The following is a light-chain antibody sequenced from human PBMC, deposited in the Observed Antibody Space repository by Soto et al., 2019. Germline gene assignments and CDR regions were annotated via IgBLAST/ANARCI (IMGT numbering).Light chain of an antibody. CDR1: QSIASR. CDR3: QQVKFFPLP. CDR2: AAS. V-gene: IGKV1-39*01. J-gene: IGKJ4*01. Sequence: EIQMTQYQSSLSASVGDRVTITCRASQSIASRLNWYQQKPGKAPRLLIYAASSLQSGVPTRFSGSGSGTDFALTITNLQPEDSAVYYCQQVKFFPLPFGGRTNV.